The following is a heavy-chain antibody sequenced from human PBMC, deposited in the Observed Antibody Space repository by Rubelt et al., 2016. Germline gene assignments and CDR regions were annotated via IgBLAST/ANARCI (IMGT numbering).Heavy chain of an antibody. CDR3: ARDRYKGPRWLVAY. J-gene: IGHJ4*02. V-gene: IGHV1-2*07. CDR1: GYTFTGYY. Sequence: QVQLVQSGAEVKKPGASVKVSCKASGYTFTGYYMHWVRQAPGQGLEWMGWINPNSGGTNYAHKVQGTGTMTRDTAISTAYMERSRRRSDDTAVYYCARDRYKGPRWLVAYWGQGTLVTVSS. CDR2: INPNSGGT. D-gene: IGHD6-19*01.